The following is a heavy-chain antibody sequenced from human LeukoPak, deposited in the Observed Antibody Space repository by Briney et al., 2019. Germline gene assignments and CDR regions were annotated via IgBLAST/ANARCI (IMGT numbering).Heavy chain of an antibody. J-gene: IGHJ4*02. CDR3: AKDYGAAAATAGGLFDY. V-gene: IGHV3-43D*04. CDR1: GFTFDDYG. D-gene: IGHD6-13*01. CDR2: ISWDGGST. Sequence: GGSLRLSCAASGFTFDDYGMSWVRQAPGKGLEWVSLISWDGGSTYYADSVKGRFTISRDNSKNSLYLQMNSLRAEDTALYYCAKDYGAAAATAGGLFDYWGQGTLVTVSS.